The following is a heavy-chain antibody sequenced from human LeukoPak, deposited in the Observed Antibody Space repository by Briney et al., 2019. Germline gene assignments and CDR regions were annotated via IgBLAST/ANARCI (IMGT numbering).Heavy chain of an antibody. J-gene: IGHJ4*02. CDR2: INPSGGST. Sequence: ASVTVSFTASGYTFTSYYMHWVRQAPGQGLEWMGIINPSGGSTSYAQKFQGRVTMTRDTSTSTVYMELSSLRSEDTAVYYCARGIYGDYGEDYFDYWGQGTLVTVSS. CDR1: GYTFTSYY. D-gene: IGHD4-17*01. V-gene: IGHV1-46*01. CDR3: ARGIYGDYGEDYFDY.